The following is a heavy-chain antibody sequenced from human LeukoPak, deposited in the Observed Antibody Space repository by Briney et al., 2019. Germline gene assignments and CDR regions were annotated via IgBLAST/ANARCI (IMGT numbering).Heavy chain of an antibody. Sequence: PSETLSLTCTVSGGSFTSGGYYWSWFRQPPGKGLEWMGYIYYTGSTHYNPSLKSRISMSVDTSKRQFSLNLMSVTGADTAIYYCARDKVTVTGNWFDSWGQGTLVAVSS. CDR3: ARDKVTVTGNWFDS. V-gene: IGHV4-31*03. J-gene: IGHJ5*01. D-gene: IGHD4-17*01. CDR1: GGSFTSGGYY. CDR2: IYYTGST.